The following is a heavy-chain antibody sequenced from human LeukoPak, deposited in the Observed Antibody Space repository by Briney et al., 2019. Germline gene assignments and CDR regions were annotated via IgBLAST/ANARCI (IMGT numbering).Heavy chain of an antibody. D-gene: IGHD6-13*01. Sequence: GGSLRLSCAASRFTFSNYWMHWVRQAPGKGLVWVSRINSDGSSISYADSVKGRFTISRDNSKNTLYLQMNSLRAEDTAVYYCAKAEAAAGTDDFDYWGQGTLVTVSS. J-gene: IGHJ4*02. V-gene: IGHV3-74*01. CDR2: INSDGSSI. CDR3: AKAEAAAGTDDFDY. CDR1: RFTFSNYW.